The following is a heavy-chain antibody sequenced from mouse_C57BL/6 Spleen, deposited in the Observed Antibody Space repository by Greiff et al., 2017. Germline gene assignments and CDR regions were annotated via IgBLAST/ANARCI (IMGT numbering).Heavy chain of an antibody. J-gene: IGHJ4*01. V-gene: IGHV1-64*01. CDR1: GYTFTSYW. CDR3: AISPSYYAMDY. CDR2: IHPNSGST. Sequence: QVQLQQPGAELVKPGASVKLSCKASGYTFTSYWMHWVKQRPGQGLEWIGMIHPNSGSTNYNEKFKSKATLTVDNSSSTAYMQLSSLTSEDSAVYYCAISPSYYAMDYWGQGTSVTVSS.